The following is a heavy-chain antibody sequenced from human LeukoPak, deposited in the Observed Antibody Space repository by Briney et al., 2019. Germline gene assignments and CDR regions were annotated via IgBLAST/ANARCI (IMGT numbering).Heavy chain of an antibody. Sequence: PGRSLRLSCAASGFTFSSYAMHWVRQAPGKGLEWGSVISYDGSNKYYADSVKGRFTISRDNSKNTLYLQMNSLRAEATAVYYCARDYRGSLYYYYGMDAWGQGTTVTVSS. V-gene: IGHV3-30-3*01. CDR2: ISYDGSNK. J-gene: IGHJ6*02. CDR1: GFTFSSYA. D-gene: IGHD2-15*01. CDR3: ARDYRGSLYYYYGMDA.